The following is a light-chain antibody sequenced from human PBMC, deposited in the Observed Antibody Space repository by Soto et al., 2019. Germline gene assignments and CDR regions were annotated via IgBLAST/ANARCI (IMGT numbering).Light chain of an antibody. J-gene: IGLJ2*01. V-gene: IGLV2-14*02. CDR3: SSYTTTSTLV. Sequence: QSVLTQPASVSGSPGQSITISCTGTSSDVGSYNLVSWYQQHPGKAPKLMIYEVSHRPSGVSNRFSGSKSGNTASLTISGLQAEDEADYYCSSYTTTSTLVFGGGTKVTVL. CDR1: SSDVGSYNL. CDR2: EVS.